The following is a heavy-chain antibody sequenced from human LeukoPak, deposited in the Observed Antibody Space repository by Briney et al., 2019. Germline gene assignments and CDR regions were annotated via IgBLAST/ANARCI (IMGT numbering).Heavy chain of an antibody. CDR2: ISGSGGST. Sequence: GGSLRLSCAASGFTLSSYAMSWVRQAPGKGLEWVSAISGSGGSTYYADSVKGRFTISRDNSKNTLYLQMNSLRAEDTAVYYCARVQSLDHYYYYGMDVWGQGTTVTVSS. V-gene: IGHV3-23*01. J-gene: IGHJ6*02. CDR3: ARVQSLDHYYYYGMDV. CDR1: GFTLSSYA. D-gene: IGHD5-24*01.